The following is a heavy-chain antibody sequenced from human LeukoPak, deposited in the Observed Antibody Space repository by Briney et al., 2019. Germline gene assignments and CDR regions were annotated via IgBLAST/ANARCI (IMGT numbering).Heavy chain of an antibody. D-gene: IGHD2-15*01. V-gene: IGHV3-30*02. CDR3: AKVFPGGCSGGSCYSGYFDY. CDR1: GFTFRTYG. CDR2: IQYDGSNK. J-gene: IGHJ4*02. Sequence: GGSLRLSCAASGFTFRTYGMHWVRQAPGKGLEGVAYIQYDGSNKYYEDSVKGRFTISRDNSKNTLYLQMDSLRGEDTAVYYCAKVFPGGCSGGSCYSGYFDYWGQGTLVTVSS.